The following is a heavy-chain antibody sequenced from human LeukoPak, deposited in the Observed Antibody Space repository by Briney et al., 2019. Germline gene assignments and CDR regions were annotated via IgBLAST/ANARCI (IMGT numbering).Heavy chain of an antibody. Sequence: GGSLRLSCAASGFTFSTNSMNWVRPAPGKGLEWVSSIGISSSHTFYADSVKGRFTISRDNAENSVYLQMNSLRVEDTAVYYCAKDLTTVATPYYYYYMDVWGKGTTVTVSS. J-gene: IGHJ6*03. CDR3: AKDLTTVATPYYYYYMDV. D-gene: IGHD4-23*01. V-gene: IGHV3-21*01. CDR2: IGISSSHT. CDR1: GFTFSTNS.